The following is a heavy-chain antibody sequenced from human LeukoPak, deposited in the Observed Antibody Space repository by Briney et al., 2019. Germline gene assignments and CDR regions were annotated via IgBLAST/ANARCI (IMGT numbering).Heavy chain of an antibody. CDR1: GFTVSSNY. Sequence: GGSLRLSCAASGFTVSSNYMSWVRQAPGKGLEWVSYISSSSSTIYYADSVKGRFTISRDNAKNSLYLQMNSLRAEDTAVYYCVRGCSSTSCYPFDCWGQGTLVTVSS. J-gene: IGHJ4*02. CDR2: ISSSSSTI. V-gene: IGHV3-48*04. CDR3: VRGCSSTSCYPFDC. D-gene: IGHD2-2*01.